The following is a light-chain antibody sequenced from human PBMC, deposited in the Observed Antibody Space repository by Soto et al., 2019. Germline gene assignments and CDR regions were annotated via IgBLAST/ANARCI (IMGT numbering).Light chain of an antibody. CDR1: QSISKY. CDR3: HQSYSTPPDT. Sequence: DIQMTQSPSSLSASVGDRVTITCRASQSISKYLNWYQQKPGQAPNLLIYAASTLQSGVPSRFSGSGSGTDFTLTISSLQPEDFATYYCHQSYSTPPDTFGQGTKLEIK. V-gene: IGKV1-39*01. CDR2: AAS. J-gene: IGKJ2*01.